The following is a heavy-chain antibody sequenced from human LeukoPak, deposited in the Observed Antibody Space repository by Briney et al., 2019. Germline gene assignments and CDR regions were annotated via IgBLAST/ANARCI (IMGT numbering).Heavy chain of an antibody. V-gene: IGHV3-48*01. CDR1: GFTFSSYS. CDR3: ARDSNVFYGMDV. CDR2: ISSSSSTI. J-gene: IGHJ6*02. Sequence: GGSLRLSCAAAGFTFSSYSMDWVRQAPGKGLEWVSYISSSSSTIYYADSVKGRFTISRDNAKNSMYLQMNSLRAEDTAVYYCARDSNVFYGMDVWGQGTTVAVSS.